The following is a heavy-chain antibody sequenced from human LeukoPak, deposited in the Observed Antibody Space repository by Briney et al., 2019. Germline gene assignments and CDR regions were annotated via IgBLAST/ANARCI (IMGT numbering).Heavy chain of an antibody. D-gene: IGHD4-11*01. V-gene: IGHV3-48*02. Sequence: GGSLRLSCAASGFTFSSYSMNWVRQAPGKGLEWVSYISSSSSTIYYADSVKGRFTISRDSAKNSLYLQMNSLRDEDTAVYYCARDSSLNSNYVLRQPDYWGQGTLDTVSS. CDR1: GFTFSSYS. CDR2: ISSSSSTI. J-gene: IGHJ4*02. CDR3: ARDSSLNSNYVLRQPDY.